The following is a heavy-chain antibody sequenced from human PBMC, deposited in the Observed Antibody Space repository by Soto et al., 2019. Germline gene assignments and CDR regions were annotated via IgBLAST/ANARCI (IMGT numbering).Heavy chain of an antibody. CDR2: MNPNSGNT. D-gene: IGHD4-17*01. CDR1: GYTFTSYD. V-gene: IGHV1-8*01. Sequence: ASVKVSCKASGYTFTSYDINWVRQATGQGLEWMGWMNPNSGNTGYAQKFQGRVTMTRNTSISTAYMELSSLRSEDTAVYYCARVGGYGDLLYPYYYYMDVWGKGTTVTVSS. CDR3: ARVGGYGDLLYPYYYYMDV. J-gene: IGHJ6*03.